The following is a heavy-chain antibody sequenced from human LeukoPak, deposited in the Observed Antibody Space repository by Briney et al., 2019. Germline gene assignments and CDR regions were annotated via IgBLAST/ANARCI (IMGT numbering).Heavy chain of an antibody. Sequence: PSETLSLTCTVSGGSISSYYWSWIRQPAGKGLEWIGRIYTSGSTNYNPSLKSRVTMSVDTSKNQFSLKLNSVTAADTAVYYCVASGPPAPANWFDPWGQGTQVTVSS. CDR1: GGSISSYY. V-gene: IGHV4-4*07. CDR3: VASGPPAPANWFDP. CDR2: IYTSGST. D-gene: IGHD6-13*01. J-gene: IGHJ5*02.